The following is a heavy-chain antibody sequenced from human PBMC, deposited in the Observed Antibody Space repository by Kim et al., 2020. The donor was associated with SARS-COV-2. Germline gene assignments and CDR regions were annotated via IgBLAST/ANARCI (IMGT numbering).Heavy chain of an antibody. Sequence: SETLSLTCTVSGGSISSSTYYWGWIRQSPGKGLEWIGSIYYSGSTYYNPSLKSRVTISVDTSKNQFSLKLSSVTAADTAVYYCARHVVAVAGTPRVYYYYGMAVWGQGTTVTVSS. V-gene: IGHV4-39*01. CDR3: ARHVVAVAGTPRVYYYYGMAV. CDR1: GGSISSSTYY. CDR2: IYYSGST. J-gene: IGHJ6*02. D-gene: IGHD6-19*01.